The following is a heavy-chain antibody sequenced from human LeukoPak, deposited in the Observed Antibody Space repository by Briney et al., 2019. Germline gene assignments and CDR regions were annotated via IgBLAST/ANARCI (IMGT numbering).Heavy chain of an antibody. CDR3: ARGPTVVVVAATPTPDFDY. Sequence: PGGSLRLSCAASGFTFSSYWMSWIRQPPGKGLEWIGEINHSGSTNYNPSLKSRVTISVDTSKNQFSLKLSSVTAADTAVYYCARGPTVVVVAATPTPDFDYWGQGTLVTVSS. CDR2: INHSGST. CDR1: GFTFSSYW. J-gene: IGHJ4*02. D-gene: IGHD2-15*01. V-gene: IGHV4-34*01.